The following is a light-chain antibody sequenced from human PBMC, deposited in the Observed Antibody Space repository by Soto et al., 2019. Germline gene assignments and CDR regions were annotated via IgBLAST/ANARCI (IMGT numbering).Light chain of an antibody. CDR3: LQDAVYSR. V-gene: IGKV2-24*01. Sequence: IVMTQTALSLRGTLGQPASISCSSSQSPVDGDGITSLSWLHQRPGQTPRLLIYKVSNRFSGVPDRFSVSRAGTEFTVIFNTVEAEDVAVYYCLQDAVYSRFGKETKEDIK. CDR2: KVS. J-gene: IGKJ1*01. CDR1: QSPVDGDGITS.